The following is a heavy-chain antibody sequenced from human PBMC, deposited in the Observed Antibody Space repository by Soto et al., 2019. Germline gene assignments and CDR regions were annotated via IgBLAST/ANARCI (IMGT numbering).Heavy chain of an antibody. CDR2: INAGNGNT. V-gene: IGHV1-3*01. CDR1: GYTFTSYA. CDR3: ARVGNYYDSSGYYFYFDY. D-gene: IGHD3-22*01. Sequence: GASVKVSCKASGYTFTSYAMHWVRQAPGQRLEWMGWINAGNGNTKYSQKFQGRVTITRDTSASTAYMELSSLRSEDTAVYYCARVGNYYDSSGYYFYFDYWGQGTLVTVSS. J-gene: IGHJ4*02.